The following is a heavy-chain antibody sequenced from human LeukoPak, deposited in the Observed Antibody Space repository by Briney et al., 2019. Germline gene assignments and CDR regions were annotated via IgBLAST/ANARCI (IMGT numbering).Heavy chain of an antibody. D-gene: IGHD4-17*01. CDR1: GFTFSSYG. CDR2: ISYDGSNK. CDR3: AKESTVTPGNVNWFDS. Sequence: GRSLRLSCAASGFTFSSYGMHWVRQAPGKGLEWVAVISYDGSNKYYADSVKGRFTISRDNSKNTLYLQMNSLRAEDTAAYYCAKESTVTPGNVNWFDSWGQGTLVTVSS. V-gene: IGHV3-30*18. J-gene: IGHJ5*01.